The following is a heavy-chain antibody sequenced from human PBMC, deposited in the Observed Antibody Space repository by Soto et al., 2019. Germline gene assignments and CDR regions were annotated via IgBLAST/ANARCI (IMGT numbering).Heavy chain of an antibody. CDR1: GFTFSTSV. CDR3: AREEFEDGRGHFDY. CDR2: ISYGGVNK. D-gene: IGHD3-22*01. V-gene: IGHV3-30-3*01. Sequence: QVQLVESGGGVVQPGGSLRLSCAASGFTFSTSVMHWVRQAPGKGLEWMAIISYGGVNKYYADSVKGRFTISRDISESTLYLQMNSLRTEETAVYYCAREEFEDGRGHFDYWCPGTLVSVSS. J-gene: IGHJ4*02.